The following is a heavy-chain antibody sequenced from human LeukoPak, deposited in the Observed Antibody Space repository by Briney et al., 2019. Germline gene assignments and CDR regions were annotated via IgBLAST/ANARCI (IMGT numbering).Heavy chain of an antibody. D-gene: IGHD6-19*01. Sequence: GASVTVSCKASGYAFIGNYLHWVRQAPGQGLEWMGWFRSYNGNTNYAPKFQGRVTLTTDTSTNTAYMELRSLRSDDTAVYYCARMLSPQWLVQNYFDYWGQGTLVTVSS. CDR1: GYAFIGNY. V-gene: IGHV1-18*04. CDR3: ARMLSPQWLVQNYFDY. J-gene: IGHJ4*02. CDR2: FRSYNGNT.